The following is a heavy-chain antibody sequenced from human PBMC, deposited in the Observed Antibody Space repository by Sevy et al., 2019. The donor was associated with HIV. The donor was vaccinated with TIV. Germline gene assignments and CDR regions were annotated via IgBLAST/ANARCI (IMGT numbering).Heavy chain of an antibody. J-gene: IGHJ6*01. Sequence: ASVKVSCKASGYTFTGYYMHWVRQAPGQGLEWMGWINPNSGGTNYAQKFQGWVTMTRDTSISTAYMELSRLRSDDTALYYCAQDQLPTYFDILTGYYYYFRIDGRGQGTTGNAS. D-gene: IGHD3-9*01. V-gene: IGHV1-2*04. CDR2: INPNSGGT. CDR1: GYTFTGYY. CDR3: AQDQLPTYFDILTGYYYYFRIDG.